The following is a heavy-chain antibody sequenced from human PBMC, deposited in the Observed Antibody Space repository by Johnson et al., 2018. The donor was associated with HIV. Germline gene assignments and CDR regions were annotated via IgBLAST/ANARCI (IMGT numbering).Heavy chain of an antibody. Sequence: QVQLVESGGGVVQPGGSLRLSCAASGFTFSSYGMYWVRQAPGKGLEWVAFIRYDGSNKYYADSVKGRFTISRDNSKNTLYLQMNSLRAEDTAVYYCAKGRSMYYYDSSGWGGAFDILCQGTMVTVSS. CDR3: AKGRSMYYYDSSGWGGAFDI. CDR1: GFTFSSYG. J-gene: IGHJ3*02. CDR2: IRYDGSNK. V-gene: IGHV3-30*02. D-gene: IGHD3-22*01.